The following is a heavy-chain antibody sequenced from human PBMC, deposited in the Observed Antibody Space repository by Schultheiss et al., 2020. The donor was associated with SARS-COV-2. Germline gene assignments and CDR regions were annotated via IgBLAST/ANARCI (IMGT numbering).Heavy chain of an antibody. CDR1: GFTFSSYA. CDR3: GKLTYNWNYHYFDY. D-gene: IGHD1-7*01. CDR2: ISGSGGST. V-gene: IGHV3-23*01. Sequence: GGSLRLSCAASGFTFSSYAMSWVRQAPGKGLEWVSAISGSGGSTYYADSVKGRFTISRDNSKNTLYLQMTSLRAEDTAVYYCGKLTYNWNYHYFDYWGQGTLVTVSS. J-gene: IGHJ4*02.